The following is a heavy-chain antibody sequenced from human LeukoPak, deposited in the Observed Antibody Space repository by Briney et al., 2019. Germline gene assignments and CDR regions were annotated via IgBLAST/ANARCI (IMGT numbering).Heavy chain of an antibody. V-gene: IGHV4-59*08. CDR1: GGSISSYY. CDR3: ARLIGENYDILTGYYPSYYYYGMDV. J-gene: IGHJ6*02. CDR2: IYYSGST. D-gene: IGHD3-9*01. Sequence: KPSETLSLTYTVSGGSISSYYWSWIRQPPGKGLEWIGYIYYSGSTNYNPSLKSRVTISVDTSKNQFSLKLSSVTAADTAVYYCARLIGENYDILTGYYPSYYYYGMDVWGQGTTVTVSS.